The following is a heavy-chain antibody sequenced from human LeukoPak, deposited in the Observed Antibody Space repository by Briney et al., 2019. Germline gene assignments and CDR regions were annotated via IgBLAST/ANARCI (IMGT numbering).Heavy chain of an antibody. J-gene: IGHJ4*02. CDR1: GFTFSSYG. Sequence: QPGGSLRLSCAASGFTFSSYGMSWVRQAPGKGLEWASAISGSGGSTYYADSVKGRFTISRDNSKNTLYLQMNSLRAEDTAVYYCAKVALQSRLFDYWGQGTLVTVSS. V-gene: IGHV3-23*01. CDR3: AKVALQSRLFDY. CDR2: ISGSGGST.